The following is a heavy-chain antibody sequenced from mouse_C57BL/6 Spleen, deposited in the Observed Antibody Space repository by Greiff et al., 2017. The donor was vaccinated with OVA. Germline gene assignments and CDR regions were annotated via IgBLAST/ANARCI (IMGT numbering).Heavy chain of an antibody. CDR1: GYTFTDYE. D-gene: IGHD2-4*01. J-gene: IGHJ2*01. Sequence: VKLMESGAELVRPGASVTLSCKASGYTFTDYEMHWVKQTPVHGLEWIGAIDPETGGTAYNQKFKGKAILTADKSSSTAYMELRSLTSEDSAVYYCTRSDYDYWGQGTTLTVSS. CDR3: TRSDYDY. V-gene: IGHV1-15*01. CDR2: IDPETGGT.